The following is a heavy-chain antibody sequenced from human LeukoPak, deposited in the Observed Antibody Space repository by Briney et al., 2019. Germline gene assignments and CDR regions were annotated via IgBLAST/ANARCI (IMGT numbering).Heavy chain of an antibody. J-gene: IGHJ1*01. CDR1: GYTLTELS. CDR2: FDPEDGET. V-gene: IGHV1-24*01. Sequence: GASVKVSCKVSGYTLTELSMHWVRQAPGKGLEWMGGFDPEDGETIYAQKFQGRVTITEDTSTDTAYMELSSLRSEDTAVYYCATWYYYGSSGYQEYFQHWGQGTLVTVSS. CDR3: ATWYYYGSSGYQEYFQH. D-gene: IGHD3-22*01.